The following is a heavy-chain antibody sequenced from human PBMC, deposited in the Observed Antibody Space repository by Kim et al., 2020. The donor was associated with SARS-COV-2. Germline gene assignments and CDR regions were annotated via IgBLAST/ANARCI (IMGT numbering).Heavy chain of an antibody. Sequence: SETLSLTCTVSGGSISSYYWSWIRQPPGKGLEWIGYIYYSGSTNYNPSLKSRVTISVDTSKNQFSLKLSSVTAADTAVYYCARVAVGGPPEYYFDYWGQGTLVTVSS. CDR3: ARVAVGGPPEYYFDY. CDR2: IYYSGST. V-gene: IGHV4-59*01. J-gene: IGHJ4*02. CDR1: GGSISSYY. D-gene: IGHD3-3*01.